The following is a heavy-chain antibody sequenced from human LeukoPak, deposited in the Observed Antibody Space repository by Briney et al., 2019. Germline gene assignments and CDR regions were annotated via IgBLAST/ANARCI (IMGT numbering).Heavy chain of an antibody. J-gene: IGHJ4*02. V-gene: IGHV3-30*04. CDR3: AKDYCRGGNCPLPFFDS. D-gene: IGHD2-15*01. CDR2: ISYDGSNK. CDR1: GFTFSSYA. Sequence: GGSLRLSCAASGFTFSSYAMHWVRQAPGKGLEWVAVISYDGSNKYYADSVKGRFTISRDSSKNTVYLQMNSLRAEDTATYYCAKDYCRGGNCPLPFFDSWGQGTLVTVSS.